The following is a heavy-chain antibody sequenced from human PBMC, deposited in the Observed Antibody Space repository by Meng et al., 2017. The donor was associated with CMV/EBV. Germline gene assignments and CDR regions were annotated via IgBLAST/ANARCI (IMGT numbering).Heavy chain of an antibody. J-gene: IGHJ3*02. CDR1: GYSFTNYW. V-gene: IGHV5-51*01. Sequence: KVSCKASGYSFTNYWIGWVRQMPGKGLEWMGIIYPGDSDTRYSPSFQGQVTISADNSISTAYLQWWSSLKASDTAMYYCARLSPHYDFWSGFYVGDGFDMWGQGTMVTVSS. D-gene: IGHD3-3*01. CDR2: IYPGDSDT. CDR3: ARLSPHYDFWSGFYVGDGFDM.